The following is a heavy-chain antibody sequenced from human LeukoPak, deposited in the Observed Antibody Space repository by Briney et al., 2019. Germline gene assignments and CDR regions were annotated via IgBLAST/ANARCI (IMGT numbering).Heavy chain of an antibody. CDR3: ARPTYCSGGSCYYYFDY. CDR2: MNPNSGNT. Sequence: ASVKVSCKASGYTFTSYDINWVRQATGQGLEWMGWMNPNSGNTGYAQKFQGRVTMTRNTSISTAYMELSSLRSEDTAVYYCARPTYCSGGSCYYYFDYWGQGTLVTVSS. V-gene: IGHV1-8*01. D-gene: IGHD2-15*01. CDR1: GYTFTSYD. J-gene: IGHJ4*02.